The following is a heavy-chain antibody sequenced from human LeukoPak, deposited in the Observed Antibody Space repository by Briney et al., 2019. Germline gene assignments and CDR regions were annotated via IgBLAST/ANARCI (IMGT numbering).Heavy chain of an antibody. CDR3: AKRVSVGWGFFDY. D-gene: IGHD3-16*01. CDR2: INWNSGSI. CDR1: GFTFDDYA. J-gene: IGHJ4*02. V-gene: IGHV3-9*01. Sequence: GGSLRLSCAASGFTFDDYAMHWVRQAPGKGLEWVSGINWNSGSIGYADSVKGRFTISRDNAKNSLYLQMNSLRAEDTALYYCAKRVSVGWGFFDYWGQGTLVTVSS.